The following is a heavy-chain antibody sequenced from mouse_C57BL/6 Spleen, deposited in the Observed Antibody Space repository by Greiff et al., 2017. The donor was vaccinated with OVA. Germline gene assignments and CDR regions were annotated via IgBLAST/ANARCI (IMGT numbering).Heavy chain of an antibody. CDR1: GYTFTDYY. V-gene: IGHV1-19*01. CDR3: ARRFSDAMDY. J-gene: IGHJ4*01. CDR2: INPYNGGT. Sequence: VQLQQSGPVLVKPGASVKMSCKASGYTFTDYYMNWVKQSHGKSLEWIGVINPYNGGTSYNQKFKGKATLTVDKSSSTAYMELNSLTSEDSAVYYCARRFSDAMDYWGQGTSVTVSS.